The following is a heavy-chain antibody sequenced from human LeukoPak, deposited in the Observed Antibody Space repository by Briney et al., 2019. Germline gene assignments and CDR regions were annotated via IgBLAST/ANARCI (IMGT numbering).Heavy chain of an antibody. Sequence: SGPTLVKPTQTLTLTCTFSGFSLSTSGVGVGWIRQPPGKALEWLALIYWDDDKRYSPSLKSRLTITKDTSKNQVVLTMTNMDPVDTATYYCAHSRYDILTGYRLNWFDPWGQGTLVTVSS. CDR3: AHSRYDILTGYRLNWFDP. J-gene: IGHJ5*02. D-gene: IGHD3-9*01. CDR1: GFSLSTSGVG. CDR2: IYWDDDK. V-gene: IGHV2-5*02.